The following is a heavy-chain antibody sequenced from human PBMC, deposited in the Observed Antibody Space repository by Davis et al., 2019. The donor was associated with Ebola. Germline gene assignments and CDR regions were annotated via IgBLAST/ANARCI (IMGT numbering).Heavy chain of an antibody. J-gene: IGHJ3*02. Sequence: GSLRLSCTVSGGSISSSSYYWGWIRQPPGKGLEWIGSIYYSGSTYYNPSLKSRVTISVDTSKNQFSLKLSSVTAADTAVYYCARMTGYYYDSSGYYRYDAFDIWGQGTMVTVSS. CDR3: ARMTGYYYDSSGYYRYDAFDI. CDR1: GGSISSSSYY. V-gene: IGHV4-39*01. D-gene: IGHD3-22*01. CDR2: IYYSGST.